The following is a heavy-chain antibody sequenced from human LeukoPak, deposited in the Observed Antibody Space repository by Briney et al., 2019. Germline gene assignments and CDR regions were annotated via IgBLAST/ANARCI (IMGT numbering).Heavy chain of an antibody. V-gene: IGHV4-61*02. CDR1: GGSINSGGHY. CDR2: ISSTGST. Sequence: PSETLSLTCTVSGGSINSGGHYWSWIRQPAGKGLEYLGRISSTGSTNYNPSLRSRVTISADTSKNHFSLKLTSVTAADTAVYYCARDQTYSGSGIYTYFDYWGQGILVTVSS. CDR3: ARDQTYSGSGIYTYFDY. D-gene: IGHD3-10*01. J-gene: IGHJ4*02.